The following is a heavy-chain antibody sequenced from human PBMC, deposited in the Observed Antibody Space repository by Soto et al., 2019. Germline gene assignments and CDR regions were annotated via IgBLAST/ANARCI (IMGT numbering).Heavy chain of an antibody. D-gene: IGHD3-10*01. V-gene: IGHV4-34*01. Sequence: SETLSLTCAVYGGSFSGYYWSWIRQPPGKGLEWIGEINHSGSTNYNPSLKSRVTISVDTSKNQFSLKLSSVTAADTAVYYCARGVLKFGELLSTLYYFDFWGQGTLVTVSS. CDR3: ARGVLKFGELLSTLYYFDF. CDR2: INHSGST. J-gene: IGHJ4*02. CDR1: GGSFSGYY.